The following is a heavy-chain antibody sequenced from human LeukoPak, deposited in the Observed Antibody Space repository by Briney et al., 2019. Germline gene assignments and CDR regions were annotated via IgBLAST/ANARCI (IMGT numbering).Heavy chain of an antibody. CDR3: ARSDNRGSSSWPVYYYYYGMDV. J-gene: IGHJ6*02. Sequence: SETLSLTCTVSGGSISSRPYYWGWIRQPPGKGLEWIGSIYYSGSTYYNPSLKSRVTISVDTSKNQFSLKLSSVTAADTAVYYCARSDNRGSSSWPVYYYYYGMDVWGQGTTVTVSS. D-gene: IGHD6-13*01. V-gene: IGHV4-39*01. CDR1: GGSISSRPYY. CDR2: IYYSGST.